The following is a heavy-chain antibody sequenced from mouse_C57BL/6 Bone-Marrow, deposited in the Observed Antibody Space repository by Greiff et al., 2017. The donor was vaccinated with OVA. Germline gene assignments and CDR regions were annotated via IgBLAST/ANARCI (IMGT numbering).Heavy chain of an antibody. V-gene: IGHV1-50*01. CDR2: IDPSDSYT. CDR3: ARSEVPQLAPAWFAY. J-gene: IGHJ3*01. Sequence: QVQLQQPGAELVKPGASVKLSCKASGYTFTSYWMQWVKQRPGQGLEWIGEIDPSDSYTNYNQKFKGKATLTVDTSSSTAYMQLSSLTSEDSAVYFCARSEVPQLAPAWFAYWGQGTLVTVSA. CDR1: GYTFTSYW. D-gene: IGHD4-1*02.